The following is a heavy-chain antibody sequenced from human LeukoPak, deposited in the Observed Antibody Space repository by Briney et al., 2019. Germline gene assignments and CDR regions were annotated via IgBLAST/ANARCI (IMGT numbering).Heavy chain of an antibody. Sequence: PSETLSLTCTVSGYSISSGYYWGWIRQPPGKGLEWIGSIYHSGSTYYNPSLKSRVTISVDTSKNQFSLKLSSVTAADTAVYYCAREYSSSRVDYWGQGTLVTVSS. CDR1: GYSISSGYY. CDR3: AREYSSSRVDY. V-gene: IGHV4-38-2*02. J-gene: IGHJ4*02. CDR2: IYHSGST. D-gene: IGHD6-13*01.